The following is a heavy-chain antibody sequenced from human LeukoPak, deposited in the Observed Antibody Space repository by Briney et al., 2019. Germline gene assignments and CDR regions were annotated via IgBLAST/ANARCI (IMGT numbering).Heavy chain of an antibody. CDR1: GYTLTELS. CDR2: FDPEDGET. Sequence: ASVKVSCKVSGYTLTELSMHWMRQAPGKGLEWMGGFDPEDGETIYAQKFQGRVTMTEDTSTDTAYMELSSPRSEDTAVYYCATAQGVVTLNWFDPWGQGTLVTVSS. CDR3: ATAQGVVTLNWFDP. V-gene: IGHV1-24*01. D-gene: IGHD3-3*01. J-gene: IGHJ5*02.